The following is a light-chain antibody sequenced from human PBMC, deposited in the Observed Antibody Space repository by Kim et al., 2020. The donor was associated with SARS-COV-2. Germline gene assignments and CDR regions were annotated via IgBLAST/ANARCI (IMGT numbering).Light chain of an antibody. Sequence: QRVTLSCTGSSSNSGAGYDVHWYQQLPGTAPKLLIYGNSNRPSGVPDRFSGSKSGTSASLAITGLQAEDEADYYCQSYDSSLSGYVFGTGTKVTVL. J-gene: IGLJ1*01. V-gene: IGLV1-40*01. CDR1: SSNSGAGYD. CDR3: QSYDSSLSGYV. CDR2: GNS.